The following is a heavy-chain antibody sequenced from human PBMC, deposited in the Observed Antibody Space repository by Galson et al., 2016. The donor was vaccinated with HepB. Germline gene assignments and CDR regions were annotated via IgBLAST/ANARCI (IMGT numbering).Heavy chain of an antibody. D-gene: IGHD1-14*01. Sequence: SLRLSCAASGFTFSTYSMNWVRQAPGKGLEWVSSISSSGSFIYYADSVKGRFTISRDNAKNSLYLQMNSLRAEDTAVYYCVTVRFRDTGPFDDWGQGTLVTVSS. CDR2: ISSSGSFI. V-gene: IGHV3-21*01. CDR3: VTVRFRDTGPFDD. J-gene: IGHJ4*02. CDR1: GFTFSTYS.